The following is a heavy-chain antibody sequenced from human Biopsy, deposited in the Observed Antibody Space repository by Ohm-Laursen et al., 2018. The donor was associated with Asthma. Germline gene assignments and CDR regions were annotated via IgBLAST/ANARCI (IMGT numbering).Heavy chain of an antibody. CDR2: ISYDGGNK. CDR1: GFTFSIYD. Sequence: SLRLSCTASGFTFSIYDIHWVRQAPGKRLEWVAVISYDGGNKFYGDSVKGRFTLSRDNSRNTLYLQMNSLRVEDTAIYYCARTHERWTSIQDDALDIWGQGTMVIVSS. CDR3: ARTHERWTSIQDDALDI. V-gene: IGHV3-30*03. D-gene: IGHD4-23*01. J-gene: IGHJ3*02.